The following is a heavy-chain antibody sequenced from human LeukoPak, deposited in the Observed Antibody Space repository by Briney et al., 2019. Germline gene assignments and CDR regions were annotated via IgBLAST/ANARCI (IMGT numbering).Heavy chain of an antibody. D-gene: IGHD6-19*01. V-gene: IGHV1-69*06. CDR3: ARDVGSSGWLYYFDY. Sequence: ASVKVSCKASGGTFSSYAISWVRQAPGQGLEWMGGIIPIFGTANYAQKFQGRVTITADKSTSTAYMELSRLRSDDTAVYYCARDVGSSGWLYYFDYWGQGTLVTVSS. J-gene: IGHJ4*02. CDR2: IIPIFGTA. CDR1: GGTFSSYA.